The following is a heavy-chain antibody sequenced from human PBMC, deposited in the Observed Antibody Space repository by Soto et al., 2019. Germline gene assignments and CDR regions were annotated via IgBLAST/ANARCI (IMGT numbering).Heavy chain of an antibody. V-gene: IGHV1-69*01. J-gene: IGHJ4*02. D-gene: IGHD1-1*01. CDR2: ITPIFGTA. CDR1: GGTFSSYA. CDR3: ARARVEGSKAGTKVLVFDY. Sequence: QVQLVQSGAEVKKPGSSVKVSCKASGGTFSSYAISWVRQAPGQGLEWMGGITPIFGTANYAQKFQGRVTITADESTSTAYMELSSLRSEDTAVYYCARARVEGSKAGTKVLVFDYWGQGTLVTVSS.